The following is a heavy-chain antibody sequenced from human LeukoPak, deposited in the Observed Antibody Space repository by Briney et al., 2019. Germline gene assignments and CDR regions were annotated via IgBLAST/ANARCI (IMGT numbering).Heavy chain of an antibody. Sequence: PSEPLTLTCTVSGGSISIYYWSWLRQSPGKGRVWFGYIYYSGSTNYNPSLKGRVTISVDTSKNQFSLKLSSVTAADTAVYYCAKDVQWELGAFYYWGQGTLVTASS. CDR3: AKDVQWELGAFYY. D-gene: IGHD1-26*01. CDR1: GGSISIYY. V-gene: IGHV4-59*01. CDR2: IYYSGST. J-gene: IGHJ4*02.